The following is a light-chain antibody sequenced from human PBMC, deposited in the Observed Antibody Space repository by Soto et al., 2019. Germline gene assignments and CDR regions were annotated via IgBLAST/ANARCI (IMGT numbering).Light chain of an antibody. CDR1: QDISKY. V-gene: IGKV1-33*01. J-gene: IGKJ2*01. CDR3: QQYDNLPPYT. CDR2: DVS. Sequence: DIQMTQSPSSLSASVGDRVTITCQASQDISKYLNWYQQKRGKAPKLLIYDVSNLETVVPSRFSGSGSGTDFTFTISSLQPEDIATYYCQQYDNLPPYTFGQGTKLEIK.